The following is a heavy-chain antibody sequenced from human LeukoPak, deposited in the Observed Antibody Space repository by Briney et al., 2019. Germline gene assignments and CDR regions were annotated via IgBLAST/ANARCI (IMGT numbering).Heavy chain of an antibody. Sequence: PGRSLRLSCAASGFTFSSYGMHWVRQAPGKGLEWVAVISYDGSNKYYADSVKGRFTISRDNSKNTLYLQMNSLRAEDTAVYYCAKDRGDYGDYWEYIDCWGQGTLVTVSS. V-gene: IGHV3-30*18. D-gene: IGHD4-17*01. CDR2: ISYDGSNK. CDR1: GFTFSSYG. J-gene: IGHJ4*02. CDR3: AKDRGDYGDYWEYIDC.